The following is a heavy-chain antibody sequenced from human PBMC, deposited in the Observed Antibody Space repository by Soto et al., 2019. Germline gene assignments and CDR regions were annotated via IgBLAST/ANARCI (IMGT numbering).Heavy chain of an antibody. Sequence: EVQLVESGGGLVQPGGSLRLSCAASGFTFSSYWMSWVRQAPGKGLEWVSAISGSGGSTYYADSVKGRFTISRDNSKNTLYLQMNSLRAEDTAVYYCAKGVDTAMVGEYYFDYWGQGTLVTVSS. CDR3: AKGVDTAMVGEYYFDY. CDR1: GFTFSSYW. CDR2: ISGSGGST. V-gene: IGHV3-23*04. J-gene: IGHJ4*02. D-gene: IGHD5-18*01.